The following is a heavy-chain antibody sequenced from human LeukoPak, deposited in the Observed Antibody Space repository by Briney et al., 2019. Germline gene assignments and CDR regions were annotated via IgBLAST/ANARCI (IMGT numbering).Heavy chain of an antibody. Sequence: AGGSLRLSCAASGFTFSSYSMNWVRQAPGKGLEWVSSISSSSSYIYYADSVKGRFTISRDNAKNSLYLQMNSLRAEDTAVYYCARDYYDSSGYYYVSPSAYYFDYWGQGTLVTVSS. CDR3: ARDYYDSSGYYYVSPSAYYFDY. D-gene: IGHD3-22*01. CDR2: ISSSSSYI. V-gene: IGHV3-21*01. CDR1: GFTFSSYS. J-gene: IGHJ4*02.